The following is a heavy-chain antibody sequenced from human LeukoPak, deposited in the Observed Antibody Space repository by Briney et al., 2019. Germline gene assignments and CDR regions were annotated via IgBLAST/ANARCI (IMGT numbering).Heavy chain of an antibody. D-gene: IGHD4-17*01. CDR3: ARAISWNDYGDYGLDY. CDR2: IWYDGSNK. J-gene: IGHJ4*02. V-gene: IGHV3-33*01. CDR1: GFTFSSYG. Sequence: GRSLRLSCAASGFTFSSYGMHWVRQAPGKGLEWVAVIWYDGSNKYYADSVKGRFTISRDNSKNTLYLQMNCLRAEDTAVYYCARAISWNDYGDYGLDYWGQGTLVTVSS.